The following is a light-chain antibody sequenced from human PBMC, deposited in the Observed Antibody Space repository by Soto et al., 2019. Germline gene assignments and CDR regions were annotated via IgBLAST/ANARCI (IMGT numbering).Light chain of an antibody. CDR1: QSISSY. V-gene: IGKV1-39*02. J-gene: IGKJ2*01. Sequence: DIQMTQSPSSLSASVGDRVTITCRASQSISSYLNWYQQKPGKAPKLLIYAASSLQSGVPSRFSGSGSGTDFTLTISSLQPEDAGTYYCQSCRNVPYIFAQGTRVE. CDR2: AAS. CDR3: QSCRNVPYI.